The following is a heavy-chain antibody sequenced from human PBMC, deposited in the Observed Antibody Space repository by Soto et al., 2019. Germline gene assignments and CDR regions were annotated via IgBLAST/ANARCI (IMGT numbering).Heavy chain of an antibody. CDR2: ISFDGSNK. CDR1: GLPLRSYV. Sequence: PGGYLSLYCGAFGLPLRSYVVLWVGQAPGKRLEWVAGISFDGSNKYYPDSVKGRFTISRDNSKNTLFLQMDSVRADDTAVYYCYVVPCCTRPENWLDPWGQGTLVTVSS. D-gene: IGHD2-8*01. CDR3: YVVPCCTRPENWLDP. J-gene: IGHJ5*02. V-gene: IGHV3-30-3*01.